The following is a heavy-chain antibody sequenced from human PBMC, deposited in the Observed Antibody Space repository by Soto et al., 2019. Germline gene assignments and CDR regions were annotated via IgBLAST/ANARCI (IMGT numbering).Heavy chain of an antibody. Sequence: EVQLLESGGGLVQPGGSLRLSCAGSGFTFINYAMNWVRQVPGKGLEWVSSISGGGDDAFFPDSVRGRFTISRDNSKNTVTLQMNSLGVDDTAVYYCARKILGSTSRPNYWYFDVWGRGTLVTVSS. V-gene: IGHV3-23*01. CDR2: ISGGGDDA. CDR1: GFTFINYA. D-gene: IGHD3-16*01. J-gene: IGHJ2*01. CDR3: ARKILGSTSRPNYWYFDV.